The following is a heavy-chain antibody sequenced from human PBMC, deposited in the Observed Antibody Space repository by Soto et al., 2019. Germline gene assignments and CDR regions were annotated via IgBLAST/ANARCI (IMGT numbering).Heavy chain of an antibody. CDR2: INPNSGGT. CDR1: GYTFTGYY. V-gene: IGHV1-2*04. CDR3: ARDHGQHLTNYYYYYGMDV. Sequence: ASVKVSCKASGYTFTGYYMHWVRQAPGQGLEWMGWINPNSGGTNYAQKFQGWVTMTRDTSISTAYMELSRLRSDDTAVYYCARDHGQHLTNYYYYYGMDVRRQGTTVTVSS. J-gene: IGHJ6*02. D-gene: IGHD6-13*01.